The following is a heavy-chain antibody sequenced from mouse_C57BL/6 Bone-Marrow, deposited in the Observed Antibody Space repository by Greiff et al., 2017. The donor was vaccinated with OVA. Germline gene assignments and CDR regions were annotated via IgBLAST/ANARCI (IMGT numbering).Heavy chain of an antibody. CDR3: ARIYYDYDEDYWYFDV. Sequence: DVKLQESGPGLAKPSQTLSLTCSVTGYSITSDYWNWIRKFPGNKLEYMGYISYSGSTYYNPSLKSRISITRDTSKNQYYLQLNSVTTEDTATYYCARIYYDYDEDYWYFDVWGTGTTVTVSS. J-gene: IGHJ1*03. CDR2: ISYSGST. CDR1: GYSITSDY. V-gene: IGHV3-8*01. D-gene: IGHD2-4*01.